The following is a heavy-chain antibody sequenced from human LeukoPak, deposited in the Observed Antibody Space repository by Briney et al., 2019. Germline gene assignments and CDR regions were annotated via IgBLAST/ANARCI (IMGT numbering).Heavy chain of an antibody. CDR1: GITVSSNY. Sequence: GSLRLSCAASGITVSSNYMSWIRQPPGKGLEWIGEINHSGSTNYNPSLKSRVTISVDTSKNQFSLKLSSVTAADTAVYYCARRVIVVVIPRGAFDIWGQGTMVTVSS. D-gene: IGHD3-22*01. CDR2: INHSGST. CDR3: ARRVIVVVIPRGAFDI. J-gene: IGHJ3*02. V-gene: IGHV4-34*08.